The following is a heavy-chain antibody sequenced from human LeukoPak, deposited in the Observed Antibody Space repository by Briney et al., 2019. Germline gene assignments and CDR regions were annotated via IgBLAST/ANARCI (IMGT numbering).Heavy chain of an antibody. CDR2: IYYSWST. CDR1: VGSLRSYY. J-gene: IGHJ2*01. D-gene: IGHD7-27*01. Sequence: SDTLALTCTFSVGSLRSYYWLCLPQPRGRGLEGAGYIYYSWSTNYNPSLKSRVTISIDTSKTQFSLKMSSVTDADTAVYYCARNWGGNWYFDLWGRGTLVTVSS. CDR3: ARNWGGNWYFDL. V-gene: IGHV4-59*08.